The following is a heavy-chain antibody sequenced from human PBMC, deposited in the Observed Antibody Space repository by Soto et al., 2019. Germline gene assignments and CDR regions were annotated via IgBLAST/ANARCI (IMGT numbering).Heavy chain of an antibody. V-gene: IGHV4-39*01. J-gene: IGHJ6*02. CDR3: ARGYCGGDCYVGTYYYYYYGMDV. CDR1: GGSISSSSYY. D-gene: IGHD2-21*02. CDR2: IYYSGST. Sequence: PSETLYLTCTVSGGSISSSSYYWGWIRQPPGKGLEWIGSIYYSGSTYYNPSLKSRVTISVDTSKNQFSLKLSSVTAADTAVYYCARGYCGGDCYVGTYYYYYYGMDVWGQGTTVTVPS.